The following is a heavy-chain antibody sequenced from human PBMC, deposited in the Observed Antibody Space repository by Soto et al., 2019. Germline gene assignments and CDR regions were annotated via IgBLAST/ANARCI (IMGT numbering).Heavy chain of an antibody. J-gene: IGHJ4*02. CDR2: IWYDGSNK. Sequence: QVQLVESGGGVVQPGRSLRLSCAASGFTFSSYGMHWVRQAPGKGLEWVAVIWYDGSNKYYADSVKGRFTISSDNSKNPLYLIMNRLRAEDTAVYDCPRDGSSESRSGGSCYSCAFHCWGQGTLVTVSS. CDR3: PRDGSSESRSGGSCYSCAFHC. D-gene: IGHD2-15*01. V-gene: IGHV3-33*01. CDR1: GFTFSSYG.